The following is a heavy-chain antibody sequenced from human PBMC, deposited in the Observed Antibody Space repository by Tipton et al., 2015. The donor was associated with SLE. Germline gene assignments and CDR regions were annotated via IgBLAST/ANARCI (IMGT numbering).Heavy chain of an antibody. V-gene: IGHV4-34*01. CDR1: GGSFSGYF. CDR3: ARAADILTGWYFDL. J-gene: IGHJ2*01. CDR2: VNRRGAT. Sequence: TLSLTCAVYGGSFSGYFWTWIRQSPGKGLEWIGDVNRRGATNFNPSLRSRVIISIDTSKNQFSLKMTSVTAADTAVYYCARAADILTGWYFDLWGRGTLVTVSS. D-gene: IGHD3-9*01.